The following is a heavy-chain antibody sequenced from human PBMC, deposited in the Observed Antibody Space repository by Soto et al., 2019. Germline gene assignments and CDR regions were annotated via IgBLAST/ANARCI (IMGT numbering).Heavy chain of an antibody. Sequence: ASVKGSCTASGYTFTSYGISWVRQSPGQGLEWMGWISAYNGNTNYAQKLQGRVTMTTDTSTSTAYMELRSLRSHDTAVYYCERGGFPYYHYGMDVCGQGTTVTVYS. V-gene: IGHV1-18*01. J-gene: IGHJ6*02. CDR1: GYTFTSYG. CDR2: ISAYNGNT. CDR3: ERGGFPYYHYGMDV.